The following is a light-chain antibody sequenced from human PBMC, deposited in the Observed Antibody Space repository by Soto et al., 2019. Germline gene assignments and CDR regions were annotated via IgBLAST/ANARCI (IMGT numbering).Light chain of an antibody. CDR2: AAS. CDR1: QTVVTN. V-gene: IGKV3D-15*01. Sequence: VVLTQSPATLSVSPGERVTLSCRASQTVVTNLAWYQQKPGQAPGLLIYAASTRATGVPARFSGSGSGTEFTLTITTLQSEDVAVYCCQQYNNWPPITFGQGTRLEIK. CDR3: QQYNNWPPIT. J-gene: IGKJ5*01.